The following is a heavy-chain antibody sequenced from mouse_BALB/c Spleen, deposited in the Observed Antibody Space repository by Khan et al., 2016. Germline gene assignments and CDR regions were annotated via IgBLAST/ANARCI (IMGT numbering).Heavy chain of an antibody. CDR1: GYTFNSCW. CDR2: LLPGTDTT. Sequence: QVQLQQSGAELLKPGASVKIFCKASGYTFNSCWIEWVKQRPGHGLEWIGELLPGTDTTDYHEKFKDTAAFTADTSSNTAYMQHSSLTAEDSDGDYCAREDRGSLFVYWGQGTLVTKSA. CDR3: AREDRGSLFVY. J-gene: IGHJ3*01. V-gene: IGHV1-9*01.